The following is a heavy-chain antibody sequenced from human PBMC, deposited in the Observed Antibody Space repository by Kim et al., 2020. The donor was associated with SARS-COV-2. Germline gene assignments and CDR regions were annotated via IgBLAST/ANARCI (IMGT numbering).Heavy chain of an antibody. Sequence: NKYYADPVKGPFTISRDNSKNTLYLQMNSLRAEDTAVYYCARDAAMILSSWGQGTLVTVSS. CDR2: NK. CDR3: ARDAAMILSS. D-gene: IGHD3-22*01. J-gene: IGHJ5*02. V-gene: IGHV3-30*01.